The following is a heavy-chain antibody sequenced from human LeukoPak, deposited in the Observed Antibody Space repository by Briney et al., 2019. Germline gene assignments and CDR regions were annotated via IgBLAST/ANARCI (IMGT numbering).Heavy chain of an antibody. Sequence: GGSLRLSCAASGFXFSDYSMNWVRLAPGKGLEWVSYISTSSGTISYADSVKGRFTISRDDAKSSLYLQMNSLRDEDTAVYYCARDRDWGFDYWGQGTLVTVSS. CDR1: GFXFSDYS. CDR2: ISTSSGTI. D-gene: IGHD7-27*01. V-gene: IGHV3-48*02. CDR3: ARDRDWGFDY. J-gene: IGHJ4*02.